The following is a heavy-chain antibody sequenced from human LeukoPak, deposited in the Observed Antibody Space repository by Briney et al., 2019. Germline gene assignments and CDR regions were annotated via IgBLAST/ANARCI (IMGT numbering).Heavy chain of an antibody. D-gene: IGHD3-3*01. Sequence: PGGSLRLSCAGSGFTFSSYDMNWVRQAPGKGLEWVSSISSGSNYINYADSVKGRFTISRDNAKRSLYLQMNSLRAEDTAVYYCARTLFGAYNWFDPWGQGALVTVSS. J-gene: IGHJ5*02. CDR3: ARTLFGAYNWFDP. V-gene: IGHV3-21*01. CDR2: ISSGSNYI. CDR1: GFTFSSYD.